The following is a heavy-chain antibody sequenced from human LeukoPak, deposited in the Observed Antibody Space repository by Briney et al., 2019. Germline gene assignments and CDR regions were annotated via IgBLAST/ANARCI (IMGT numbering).Heavy chain of an antibody. CDR1: GFTFSSYA. J-gene: IGHJ4*02. CDR2: ISYDGSNK. D-gene: IGHD6-6*01. V-gene: IGHV3-30-3*01. Sequence: PGGSLRLSCAASGFTFSSYAMHWVRQAPGKGLEWVAVISYDGSNKYYADSVKGRFTISRDNSKNTLYLQMNSLRAEDTAVYYCARDLSSSSRSVLDYWGQGTLVTVSS. CDR3: ARDLSSSSRSVLDY.